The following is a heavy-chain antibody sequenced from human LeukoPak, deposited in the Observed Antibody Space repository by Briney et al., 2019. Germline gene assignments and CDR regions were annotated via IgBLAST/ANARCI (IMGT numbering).Heavy chain of an antibody. J-gene: IGHJ4*02. Sequence: SVKVSCKASGGTFSSYAISWVRQAPGQGLEWMGGIIPIFGTANYAQKFQGRVTITTDESTSTAYMELSSLRSEDTAVYYCASPPGWNSIPPYFDYWGQGTLVTVSS. CDR3: ASPPGWNSIPPYFDY. CDR2: IIPIFGTA. CDR1: GGTFSSYA. D-gene: IGHD1-7*01. V-gene: IGHV1-69*05.